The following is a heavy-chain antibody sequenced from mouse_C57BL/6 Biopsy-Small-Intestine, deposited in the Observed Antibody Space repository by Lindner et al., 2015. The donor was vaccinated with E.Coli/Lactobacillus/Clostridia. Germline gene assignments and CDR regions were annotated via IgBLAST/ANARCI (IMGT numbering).Heavy chain of an antibody. V-gene: IGHV1-4*01. CDR3: ARGSMERWRTLDY. Sequence: SVKVSCKASGYTFTSHGISWVRQAPGQGLEWMGWISAYNGDTNYAQKLQGRVTMTTDTSTNTGYMELRSLRSDDTAVYYCARGSMERWRTLDYWGQGTLVTVSS. CDR2: ISAYNGDT. J-gene: IGHJ4*01. D-gene: IGHD1-1*02. CDR1: GYTFTSHG.